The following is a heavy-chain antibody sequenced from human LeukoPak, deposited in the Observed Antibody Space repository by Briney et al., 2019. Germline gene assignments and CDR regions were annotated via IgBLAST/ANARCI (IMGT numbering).Heavy chain of an antibody. CDR2: IIPLFGKP. D-gene: IGHD3-10*01. CDR1: GGTFSRNA. V-gene: IGHV1-69*13. J-gene: IGHJ5*02. Sequence: SVKVSCKASGGTFSRNAISWVRQAPGQGLEWMGNIIPLFGKPNYAQKFQGRVTISADESMITVYMDLSRLRSDDTAVYYWARDGGLNWFDPWGQGTLVTVSS. CDR3: ARDGGLNWFDP.